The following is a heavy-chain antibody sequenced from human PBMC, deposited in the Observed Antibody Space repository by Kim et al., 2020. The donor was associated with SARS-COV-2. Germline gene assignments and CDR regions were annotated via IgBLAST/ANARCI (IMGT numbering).Heavy chain of an antibody. CDR1: GYTLTELS. V-gene: IGHV1-24*01. CDR3: ATSPVLRFLDWLSYRTRPNYYYYGLDV. D-gene: IGHD3-3*01. J-gene: IGHJ6*02. Sequence: ASVKVSCKVSGYTLTELSMHWVRQAPGKGLEWMGGIDPEDGETNYAQKFQGRVTMTEDTSTDTAYMELNSLRSEDTAVYYCATSPVLRFLDWLSYRTRPNYYYYGLDVWGQGTTVTVSS. CDR2: IDPEDGET.